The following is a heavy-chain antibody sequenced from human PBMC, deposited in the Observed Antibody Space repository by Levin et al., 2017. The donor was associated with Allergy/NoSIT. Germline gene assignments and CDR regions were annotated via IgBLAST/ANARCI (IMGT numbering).Heavy chain of an antibody. V-gene: IGHV3-49*04. D-gene: IGHD3-3*01. Sequence: GESLKISCTASGFTFGDYAMTWVRQAPGKGLEWVGFIRSKAYGVTTEYAASVKGRFTISRDDSKSIAYLQMNSLKTEDTAVYYCTRVSSTYDFWSGPIDYWGQGTLVTVSS. CDR2: IRSKAYGVTT. CDR3: TRVSSTYDFWSGPIDY. CDR1: GFTFGDYA. J-gene: IGHJ4*02.